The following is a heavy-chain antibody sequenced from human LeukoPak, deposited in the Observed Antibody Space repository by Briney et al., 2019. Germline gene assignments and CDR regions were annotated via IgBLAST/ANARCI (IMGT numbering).Heavy chain of an antibody. CDR2: IIPIFGTA. CDR1: GGTFSSYA. V-gene: IGHV1-69*01. CDR3: ARPLERYFDWLSPFDY. Sequence: SVKVSCKASGGTFSSYAISWVRQAPGQGLEWMGGIIPIFGTANYAQKFQGRVTITADESTSTAYMEPSSLRSEDTAVYYCARPLERYFDWLSPFDYWGQGTLVTVSS. D-gene: IGHD3-9*01. J-gene: IGHJ4*02.